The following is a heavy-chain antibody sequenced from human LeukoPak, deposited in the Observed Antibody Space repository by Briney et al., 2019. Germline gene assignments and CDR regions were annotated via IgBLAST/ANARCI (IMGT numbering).Heavy chain of an antibody. J-gene: IGHJ6*03. CDR1: GYSFTKYA. D-gene: IGHD5-12*01. CDR3: ARGGIPVYYYYMDV. CDR2: INPNSGGT. V-gene: IGHV1-2*02. Sequence: ASVKVSCKASGYSFTKYAMNWVRQAPGQGLEWMGWINPNSGGTNYAQKFQGRVTMTRDTSINTGYMELSRLRSDDTAVYYCARGGIPVYYYYMDVWGKGTTVTISS.